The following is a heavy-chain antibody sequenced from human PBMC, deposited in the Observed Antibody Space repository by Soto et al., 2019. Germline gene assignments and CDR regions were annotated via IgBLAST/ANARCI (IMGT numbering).Heavy chain of an antibody. CDR1: GGSVSSGSYY. D-gene: IGHD4-17*01. CDR2: IYYSGST. V-gene: IGHV4-61*01. CDR3: ARDGASTITVTNYFDY. J-gene: IGHJ4*02. Sequence: SETLSLTCTVSGGSVSSGSYYWSWIRQPPGKGLEWIGYIYYSGSTNYNPSLKSRVTISVDTSKNQFSLKLSSVTAADTAVYYCARDGASTITVTNYFDYWGQGTLVTVSS.